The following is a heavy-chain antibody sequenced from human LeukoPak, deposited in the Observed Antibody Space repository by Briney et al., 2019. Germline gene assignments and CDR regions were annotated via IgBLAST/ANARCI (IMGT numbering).Heavy chain of an antibody. CDR1: GYTFTGYY. D-gene: IGHD3-3*01. J-gene: IGHJ4*02. CDR3: ARASFDYDFWSDVGHY. CDR2: INPNSGGT. Sequence: GASVKVSCKASGYTFTGYYMHWVRQAPGQGLEWMGWINPNSGGTNYAQKFQGRVTMTRDTSISTAYMELSRLRSDDTAVYYCARASFDYDFWSDVGHYWGQGTLVTVSS. V-gene: IGHV1-2*02.